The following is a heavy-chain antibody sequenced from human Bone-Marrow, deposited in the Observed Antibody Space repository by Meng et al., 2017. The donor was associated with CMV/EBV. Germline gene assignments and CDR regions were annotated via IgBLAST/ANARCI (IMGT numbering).Heavy chain of an antibody. CDR2: INHSGST. J-gene: IGHJ6*02. D-gene: IGHD3-22*01. Sequence: SETLSLTCAVYGGSFSGYYWSWIRQPPGKGLEWIGEINHSGSTNYNPSLKSRVTISVDTSKNQFSLKLSSVTAADTAVYYCAGGYYPYYGMDVWGQGTTVTVS. V-gene: IGHV4-34*01. CDR3: AGGYYPYYGMDV. CDR1: GGSFSGYY.